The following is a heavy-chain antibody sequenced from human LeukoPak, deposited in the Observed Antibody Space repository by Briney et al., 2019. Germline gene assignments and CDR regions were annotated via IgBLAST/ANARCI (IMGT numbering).Heavy chain of an antibody. CDR3: ARDLGQYYDTSDNRFDP. V-gene: IGHV3-74*01. Sequence: GGSLRLSCAASGFTFSNYWMHRVRQAPGKGLVWVSRINSDGINTSYADSVKGRFTISRDNAKNTLNLQMNSLRAEDTAVYYCARDLGQYYDTSDNRFDPWGQGTLVTVSS. J-gene: IGHJ5*02. D-gene: IGHD3-22*01. CDR2: INSDGINT. CDR1: GFTFSNYW.